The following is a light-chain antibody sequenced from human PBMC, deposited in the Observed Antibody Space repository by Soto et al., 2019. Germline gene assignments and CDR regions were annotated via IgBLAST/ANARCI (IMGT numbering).Light chain of an antibody. CDR1: QGISNY. CDR3: QQYNTAPYT. J-gene: IGKJ2*01. Sequence: DIQMTQSPSSLSASVGDRVTITCRASQGISNYLAWYQQKPGKVRKLMISGAYTLQSGVPSRFSGSASGTDFTLTISSLQPEDVSTYYCQQYNTAPYTFGQGTKMEIK. CDR2: GAY. V-gene: IGKV1-27*01.